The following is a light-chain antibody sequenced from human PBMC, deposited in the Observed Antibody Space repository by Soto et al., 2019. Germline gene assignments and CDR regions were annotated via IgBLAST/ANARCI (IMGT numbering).Light chain of an antibody. J-gene: IGLJ2*01. V-gene: IGLV2-11*01. Sequence: QSALTQPRSVSGSPGQSVTISCTGTSSNVGGYDYVSWYQQYPGKAPKLMIYDVSKRPSGVPDRFSGSKSGNTASLTISGLQAEDEADYYCCSYAGRYTLDVVFGGGTQLTVL. CDR1: SSNVGGYDY. CDR2: DVS. CDR3: CSYAGRYTLDVV.